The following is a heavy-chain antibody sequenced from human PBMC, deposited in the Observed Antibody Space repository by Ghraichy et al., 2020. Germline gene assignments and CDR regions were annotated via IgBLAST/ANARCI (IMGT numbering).Heavy chain of an antibody. CDR2: IIPIFGTA. D-gene: IGHD3-22*01. V-gene: IGHV1-69*06. J-gene: IGHJ4*02. CDR3: ARDLRSYYDSSGHKSVFDY. Sequence: SVKVSCKASGGTFSSYAISWVRQAPGQGLEWMGGIIPIFGTANYAQKFQGRVTITADKSTSTAYMELSSLRSEDTAVYYCARDLRSYYDSSGHKSVFDYWGQGTLVTVSS. CDR1: GGTFSSYA.